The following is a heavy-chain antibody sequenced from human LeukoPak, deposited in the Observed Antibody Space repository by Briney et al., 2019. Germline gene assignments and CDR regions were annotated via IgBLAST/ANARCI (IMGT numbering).Heavy chain of an antibody. CDR3: ASYKTYYDSSGNPFDY. Sequence: IYHNGNTYYNSSLKSRVTISVHTSENQFSLKLSSVTAADTAVYYCASYKTYYDSSGNPFDYWGQGTLVTVSS. CDR2: IYHNGNT. D-gene: IGHD3-22*01. V-gene: IGHV4-38-2*01. J-gene: IGHJ4*02.